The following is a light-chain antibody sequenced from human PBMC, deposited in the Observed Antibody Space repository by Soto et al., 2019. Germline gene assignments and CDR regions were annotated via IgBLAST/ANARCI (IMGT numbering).Light chain of an antibody. CDR3: QQYNSYWT. CDR1: QSISSW. V-gene: IGKV1-5*03. Sequence: DIQMTQSPSTLSASVGDRVTITCRASQSISSWLAWYQQKPGKAPKLLIYKASSLESGVPSRFNGSGSGTEFTLTISSLQPDDFRTYYCQQYNSYWTFGQGTKVEIK. CDR2: KAS. J-gene: IGKJ1*01.